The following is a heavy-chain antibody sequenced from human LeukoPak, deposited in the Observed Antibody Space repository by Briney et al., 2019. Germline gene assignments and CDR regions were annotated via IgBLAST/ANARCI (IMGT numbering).Heavy chain of an antibody. CDR3: ARDTITYGTPGDY. V-gene: IGHV1-18*01. Sequence: ASVKVSCKTSGCTFTYYAVSWVRQAPGQGLEWMGWISGYNGNTNYAQEFQGRVTMTTDTSTSTAYMELRSLRSDDTAVYFCARDTITYGTPGDYWGQGTLVTVSS. J-gene: IGHJ4*02. D-gene: IGHD1-1*01. CDR1: GCTFTYYA. CDR2: ISGYNGNT.